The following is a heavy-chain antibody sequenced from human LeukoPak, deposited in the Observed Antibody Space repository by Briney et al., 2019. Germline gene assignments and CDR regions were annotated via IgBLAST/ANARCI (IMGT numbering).Heavy chain of an antibody. Sequence: SVKVSCKASGYTFTSYAISWVRQAPGQGLEWMGRIIPILGIANYAQKFQGRVTITADKSTSTAYMELSSLRSEDTAVYYCARQEMTTVTPFDYWGQGTLVTVSS. V-gene: IGHV1-69*04. CDR2: IIPILGIA. CDR1: GYTFTSYA. CDR3: ARQEMTTVTPFDY. D-gene: IGHD4-4*01. J-gene: IGHJ4*02.